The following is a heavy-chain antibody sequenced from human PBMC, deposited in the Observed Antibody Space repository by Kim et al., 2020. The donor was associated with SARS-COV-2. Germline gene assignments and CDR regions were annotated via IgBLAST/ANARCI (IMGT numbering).Heavy chain of an antibody. Sequence: GGSLRLSCAASGFTFSNAWMSWVRQAPGKGLKWVGRIKSKTDGGTTDYAAPVKGRFTISRDDSKNTLYLQMNSLKTEDTAVYYCTTDLSSVVPAARWGGQGTLVTVSS. J-gene: IGHJ4*02. CDR1: GFTFSNAW. CDR2: IKSKTDGGTT. V-gene: IGHV3-15*01. CDR3: TTDLSSVVPAARW. D-gene: IGHD2-2*01.